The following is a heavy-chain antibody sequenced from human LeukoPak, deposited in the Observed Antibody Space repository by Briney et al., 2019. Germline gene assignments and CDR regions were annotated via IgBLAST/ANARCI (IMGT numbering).Heavy chain of an antibody. CDR2: ISSSGSTI. CDR3: AVKWTYDGFDI. D-gene: IGHD1-26*01. V-gene: IGHV3-48*03. J-gene: IGHJ3*02. Sequence: GGSLRLSCAASGFTFSSYEMNWVRQAPGKGLEWVSYISSSGSTIYYADSVKGRFTISRHNAKNSLYLQMNSLRAEDTAVYYCAVKWTYDGFDIWGQGTMVTVSS. CDR1: GFTFSSYE.